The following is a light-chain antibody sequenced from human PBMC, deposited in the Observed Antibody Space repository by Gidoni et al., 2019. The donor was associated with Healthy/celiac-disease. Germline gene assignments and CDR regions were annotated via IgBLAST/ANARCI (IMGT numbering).Light chain of an antibody. CDR3: QQTYTAPMNT. Sequence: DIQMTQSPSSLFASVGDRVTIACRASQTIGTYLNWYQQNPGKVPRLLIYAASNLYSGVPSRFSGSGSGADFSLTISSLQPEDFATYYCQQTYTAPMNTFGQGTKLEIK. CDR2: AAS. CDR1: QTIGTY. V-gene: IGKV1-39*01. J-gene: IGKJ2*01.